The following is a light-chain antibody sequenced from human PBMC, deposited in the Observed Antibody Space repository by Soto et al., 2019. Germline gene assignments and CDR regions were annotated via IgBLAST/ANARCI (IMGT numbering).Light chain of an antibody. CDR1: QSVSSSY. V-gene: IGKV3-20*01. CDR3: QQYGYSPET. Sequence: EIVLTQSPGTLSLSPGERATLSCRASQSVSSSYLAWYQQKPGQAPRLLIYGTSSRATGIPDRFSGSGSGTDFSLTISRLEPEDFEVYYCQQYGYSPETFGKGIKVDIX. CDR2: GTS. J-gene: IGKJ1*01.